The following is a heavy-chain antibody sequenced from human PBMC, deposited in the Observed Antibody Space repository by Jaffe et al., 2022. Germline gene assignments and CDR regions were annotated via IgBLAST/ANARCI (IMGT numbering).Heavy chain of an antibody. D-gene: IGHD2-15*01. V-gene: IGHV4-59*01. Sequence: QVQLQESGPGLVKPSETLSLTCTVSGGSISSYYWSWIRQPPGKGLEWIGYIYYSGSTNYNPSLKSRVTISVDTSKNQFSLKLSSVTAADTAVYYCARAGVGYCSGGSCYQFDLWGRGTLVTVSS. J-gene: IGHJ2*01. CDR1: GGSISSYY. CDR2: IYYSGST. CDR3: ARAGVGYCSGGSCYQFDL.